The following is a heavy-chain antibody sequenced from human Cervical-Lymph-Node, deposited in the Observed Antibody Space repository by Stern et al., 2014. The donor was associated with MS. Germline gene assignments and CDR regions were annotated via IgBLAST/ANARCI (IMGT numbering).Heavy chain of an antibody. D-gene: IGHD3-10*01. CDR1: GFIFNNAW. CDR2: IKSKTDGGTS. Sequence: VPLVESGGDLVKPGGSLRLSCAASGFIFNNAWLSCVRQAPGKGLELVGRIKSKTDGGTSAYATPVKGRFAISRDDSNNRVYLQMNSLKTEDTGIYYCTTLSMLRGTIIELFDHWGPGTPVIVSS. CDR3: TTLSMLRGTIIELFDH. J-gene: IGHJ4*02. V-gene: IGHV3-15*01.